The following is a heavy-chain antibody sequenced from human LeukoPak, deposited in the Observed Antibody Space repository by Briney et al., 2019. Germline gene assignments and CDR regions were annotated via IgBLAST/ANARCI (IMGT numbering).Heavy chain of an antibody. Sequence: GGSLRLSCAASGFTFSSYGMNWVRQAPGKGLEWVAVIWYDGSDKYYADSVKGRFTISRDSSKNTLYLQMDSLRVEDTAVYYCARGGDYGSGNYFDYWGQGTLVTVSS. CDR1: GFTFSSYG. CDR3: ARGGDYGSGNYFDY. V-gene: IGHV3-33*01. CDR2: IWYDGSDK. J-gene: IGHJ4*02. D-gene: IGHD3-10*01.